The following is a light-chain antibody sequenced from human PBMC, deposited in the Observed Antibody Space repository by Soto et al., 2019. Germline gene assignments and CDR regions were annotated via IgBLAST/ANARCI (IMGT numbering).Light chain of an antibody. Sequence: EIVLTQSPGTLSLSPGERATLSCRASQSVSSSYLAWYQQKPGQAPRLLIYGASSRATGIPDRFSGRGSGTDFTLTISRLEPEDCAVQYGQQYGSSQGYTVGQGTKLEIK. V-gene: IGKV3-20*01. CDR1: QSVSSSY. J-gene: IGKJ2*01. CDR2: GAS. CDR3: QQYGSSQGYT.